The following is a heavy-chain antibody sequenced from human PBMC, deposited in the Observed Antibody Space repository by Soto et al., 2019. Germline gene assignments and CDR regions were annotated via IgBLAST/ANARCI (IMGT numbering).Heavy chain of an antibody. Sequence: GGSLRLSCAASGFTFSSYWMHWVRQAPGKGLVWVSRINSDGSSTSYADSVKGRFTISRDNAKNTLYLQMNSLRAEDTAVYYCAREDDIVYYYDSSGYYHTRFDAFDIWGQGTMVTVSS. D-gene: IGHD3-22*01. CDR1: GFTFSSYW. V-gene: IGHV3-74*01. CDR2: INSDGSST. J-gene: IGHJ3*02. CDR3: AREDDIVYYYDSSGYYHTRFDAFDI.